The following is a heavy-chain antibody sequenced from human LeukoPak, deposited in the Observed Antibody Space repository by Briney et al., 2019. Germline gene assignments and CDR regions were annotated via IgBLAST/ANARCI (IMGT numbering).Heavy chain of an antibody. D-gene: IGHD7-27*01. CDR3: ARENWGFDY. V-gene: IGHV3-23*01. J-gene: IGHJ4*02. Sequence: GGSLRLSCAASGFTFSGYAMTWVRQAPGKGLEWVSAISGNSAGTYYADSVKGRFTISRDNSKNTLYLQMNSLRAEDTAVYYCARENWGFDYWGQGTLVTVSS. CDR1: GFTFSGYA. CDR2: ISGNSAGT.